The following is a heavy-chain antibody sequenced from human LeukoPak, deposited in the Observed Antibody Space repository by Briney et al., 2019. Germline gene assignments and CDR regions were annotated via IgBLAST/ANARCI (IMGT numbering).Heavy chain of an antibody. D-gene: IGHD5-12*01. CDR2: ISAYNGNT. V-gene: IGHV1-18*01. CDR3: ARPKKLGLWYPAAHYYYYGMDV. Sequence: GASVKVSCKASGYTFTSYGISWVRQAPGQGLEWMGWISAYNGNTNYAQKLQGRVTMTTDTSTSTAYMELRSLRSDDTAVYYCARPKKLGLWYPAAHYYYYGMDVWGQGTTVTVSS. CDR1: GYTFTSYG. J-gene: IGHJ6*02.